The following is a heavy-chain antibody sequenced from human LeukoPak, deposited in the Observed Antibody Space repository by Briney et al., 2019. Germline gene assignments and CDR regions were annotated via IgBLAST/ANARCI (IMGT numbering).Heavy chain of an antibody. CDR3: ARGQWELYYFDY. V-gene: IGHV3-66*01. Sequence: GGSLRLSCAASGFTVGRNYMTWVRQAPGKGLEWVAVIYTGGSTYYADSVKGRFTISRDNSKNTLYLQMNSLRAEDTAVYYCARGQWELYYFDYWGQGTLVTVSS. CDR1: GFTVGRNY. J-gene: IGHJ4*02. D-gene: IGHD1-26*01. CDR2: IYTGGST.